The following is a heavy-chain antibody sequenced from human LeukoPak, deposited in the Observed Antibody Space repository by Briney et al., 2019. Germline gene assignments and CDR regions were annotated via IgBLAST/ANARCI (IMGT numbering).Heavy chain of an antibody. D-gene: IGHD3-3*01. CDR2: IWYDGSNK. CDR3: AREWMDFWSGYYSLVDA. V-gene: IGHV3-33*01. Sequence: GRSLRLSCAASGFTFSSYGMHWVRQAPGKGLEWVAVIWYDGSNKYYADSVKGRFTISRDNSKNTLYLQMNSLRAEDTAVYYCAREWMDFWSGYYSLVDAWGQGTTVTVSS. CDR1: GFTFSSYG. J-gene: IGHJ6*02.